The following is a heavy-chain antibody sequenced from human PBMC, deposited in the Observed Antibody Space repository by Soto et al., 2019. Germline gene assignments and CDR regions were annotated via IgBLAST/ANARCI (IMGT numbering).Heavy chain of an antibody. CDR2: IIPILGIA. D-gene: IGHD6-19*01. CDR3: ARDEGAAVVG. Sequence: QVQLVQSGAEVKKPGSSVMVSCKASGGTFSSYTISWVRQAPGQGLEWMGRIIPILGIANYAQKFQGRVTSTADKATSTAYMELSSLRSEDTAVYYGARDEGAAVVGWGQGTLVTVSS. V-gene: IGHV1-69*08. CDR1: GGTFSSYT. J-gene: IGHJ4*02.